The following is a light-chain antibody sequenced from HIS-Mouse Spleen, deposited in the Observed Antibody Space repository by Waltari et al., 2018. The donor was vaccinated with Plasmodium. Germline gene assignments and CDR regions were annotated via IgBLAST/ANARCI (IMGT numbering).Light chain of an antibody. Sequence: QSALTQPPSASGSPGQSVTISCTGTSSDVGGYNYVSLYQQPPGKAPKLMIYDVSKRPSGVPDRFSGSKSGNTASLTISGLQAEDEADYYCCSYAGSYTLVFGGGTKLTVL. CDR1: SSDVGGYNY. CDR2: DVS. CDR3: CSYAGSYTLV. J-gene: IGLJ3*02. V-gene: IGLV2-11*01.